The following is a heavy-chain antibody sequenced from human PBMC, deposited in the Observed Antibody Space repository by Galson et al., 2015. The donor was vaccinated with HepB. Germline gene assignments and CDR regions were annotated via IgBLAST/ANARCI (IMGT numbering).Heavy chain of an antibody. CDR3: AKERREEFDY. Sequence: SLRLSCAASGFTFDTYAMSWVRQAPGKRLEWVSAISVTGGSTYYADSVKGRFTISRDTSKNTLFLQMNSLRAENTAVYYCAKERREEFDYWGQGTLVTVSS. CDR2: ISVTGGST. J-gene: IGHJ4*02. V-gene: IGHV3-23*01. CDR1: GFTFDTYA.